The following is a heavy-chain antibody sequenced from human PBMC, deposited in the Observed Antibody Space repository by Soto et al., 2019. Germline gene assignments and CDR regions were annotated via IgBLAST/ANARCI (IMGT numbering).Heavy chain of an antibody. D-gene: IGHD2-2*01. CDR1: GDSVSSNSAA. Sequence: SQTLSLPCAISGDSVSSNSAAWNWIRQSPSRGLEWLGRTYYRSKWYNDYAVSVKSRITINPDTSKNQFSLQLNSVTPEDTAVYYCARGPKGAHCSSTSCYLRRFDPWGQGTLVTVSS. J-gene: IGHJ5*02. CDR3: ARGPKGAHCSSTSCYLRRFDP. CDR2: TYYRSKWYN. V-gene: IGHV6-1*01.